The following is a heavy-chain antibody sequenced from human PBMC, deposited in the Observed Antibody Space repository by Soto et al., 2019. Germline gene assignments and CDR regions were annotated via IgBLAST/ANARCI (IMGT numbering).Heavy chain of an antibody. CDR2: IYPGDSDT. Sequence: PGESLKISCKGSGYSFTSYWIGWVRQMPGKGLEWMGIIYPGDSDTRYSPSFQGQVTISADRSISTAYLQWSSLKASDTAMYYCARHAIAVAGRGWFDPWGQGTLVTVS. J-gene: IGHJ5*02. D-gene: IGHD6-19*01. CDR1: GYSFTSYW. CDR3: ARHAIAVAGRGWFDP. V-gene: IGHV5-51*01.